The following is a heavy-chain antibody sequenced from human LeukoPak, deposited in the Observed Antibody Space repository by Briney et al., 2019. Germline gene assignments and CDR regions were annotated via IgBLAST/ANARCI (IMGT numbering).Heavy chain of an antibody. D-gene: IGHD6-13*01. V-gene: IGHV3-66*01. J-gene: IGHJ4*02. Sequence: GGSLRLSCAASGFTVSSNYMSWVRQAPGKGLEWVSVIYSGGSTYYADSVKGRFTISRDNSKNTLYLQMNSLRAEDTAVYYCARYSLLSAAVDYWGQGTLVTVSP. CDR3: ARYSLLSAAVDY. CDR2: IYSGGST. CDR1: GFTVSSNY.